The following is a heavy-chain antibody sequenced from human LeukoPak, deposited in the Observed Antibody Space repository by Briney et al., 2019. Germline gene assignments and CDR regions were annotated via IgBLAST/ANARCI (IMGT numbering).Heavy chain of an antibody. Sequence: GGSLRLSCAASGFTFDDYGMSWVRQAPGKGLEWVSGINWNGGSTGYADSVKGRFTISRDNAKNSLYLQMNSLRAEDTALYYCARGSGRNSGQYYFDYWGQGTLVTVSS. V-gene: IGHV3-20*04. J-gene: IGHJ4*02. CDR1: GFTFDDYG. D-gene: IGHD1-26*01. CDR3: ARGSGRNSGQYYFDY. CDR2: INWNGGST.